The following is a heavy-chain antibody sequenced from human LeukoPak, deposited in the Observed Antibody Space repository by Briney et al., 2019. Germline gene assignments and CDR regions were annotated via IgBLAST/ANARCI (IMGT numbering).Heavy chain of an antibody. Sequence: GESLKISCKGSGYSFTSYWIGWVRQMPGKDLEWMGIIYPGDSDTRYSPSFQGQVTISADKSISTAYLQWSSLKASDTAMYYCARGLPSGRDGYHGGHWFDPWGQGTLVTVSS. CDR2: IYPGDSDT. D-gene: IGHD5-24*01. V-gene: IGHV5-51*01. CDR1: GYSFTSYW. J-gene: IGHJ5*02. CDR3: ARGLPSGRDGYHGGHWFDP.